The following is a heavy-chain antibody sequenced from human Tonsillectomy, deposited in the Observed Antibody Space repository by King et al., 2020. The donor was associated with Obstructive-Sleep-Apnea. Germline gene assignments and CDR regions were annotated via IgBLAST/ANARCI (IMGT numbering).Heavy chain of an antibody. J-gene: IGHJ5*02. CDR2: INHSGRT. D-gene: IGHD3-3*01. CDR3: GRRRRPSYYDFWSGYYGNWFDP. Sequence: HVQLQQWGAGLLKPSETLSLTCAVDGGSFSGYYWSWIRQPPGKGLEWIGEINHSGRTNYNPSLKSRLTIPVDTSKNQFSLKLSSVTAADKAGYYCGRRRRPSYYDFWSGYYGNWFDPWGQGTLVTVSS. V-gene: IGHV4-34*01. CDR1: GGSFSGYY.